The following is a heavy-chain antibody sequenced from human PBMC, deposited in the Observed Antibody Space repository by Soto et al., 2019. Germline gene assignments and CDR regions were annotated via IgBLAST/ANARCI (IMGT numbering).Heavy chain of an antibody. D-gene: IGHD3-10*01. Sequence: EVQLLVSGGGLVQPGGSLRLSCSTSGFTFSTYAMNWVRQAPGKGLEWVSALSGSGGTTYYADSVSGRFTISRDNSKNPLFLQMSSLRAEDTALYYCAKQRAGYGSGSDTFYFDFWGQGTLVTVSS. CDR2: LSGSGGTT. V-gene: IGHV3-23*01. CDR1: GFTFSTYA. CDR3: AKQRAGYGSGSDTFYFDF. J-gene: IGHJ4*02.